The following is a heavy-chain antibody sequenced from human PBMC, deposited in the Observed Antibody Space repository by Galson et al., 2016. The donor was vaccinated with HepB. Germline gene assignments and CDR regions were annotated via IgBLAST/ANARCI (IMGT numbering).Heavy chain of an antibody. CDR1: GFPFSNYQ. V-gene: IGHV3-23*01. D-gene: IGHD6-19*01. Sequence: SLRLSCAASGFPFSNYQMSWVRQAPGKGLEWVSTIRSDGGDIYPADSVKGQITVYRDNAKNTLFLLMSSLIAEDTALYYCARDSSGWSRDTWGQGTLVTVSS. J-gene: IGHJ5*02. CDR3: ARDSSGWSRDT. CDR2: IRSDGGDI.